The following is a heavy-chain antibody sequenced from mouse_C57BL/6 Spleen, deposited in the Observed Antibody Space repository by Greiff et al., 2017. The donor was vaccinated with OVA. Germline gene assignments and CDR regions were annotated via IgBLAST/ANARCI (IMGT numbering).Heavy chain of an antibody. J-gene: IGHJ3*01. Sequence: QVQLQQPGAELVKPGASVKLSCKASGYTFTSYWMQWVKQRPGQGLEWIGEIDPSDSYTNYNQKFKGKATLTVDTSSSTAYMQLSSLTSEDSAVYYCASRGRGFAYWGQGTLVTVSA. CDR3: ASRGRGFAY. CDR2: IDPSDSYT. CDR1: GYTFTSYW. V-gene: IGHV1-50*01.